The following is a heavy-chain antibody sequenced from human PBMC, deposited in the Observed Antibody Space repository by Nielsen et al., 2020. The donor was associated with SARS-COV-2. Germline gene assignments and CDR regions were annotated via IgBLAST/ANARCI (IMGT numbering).Heavy chain of an antibody. D-gene: IGHD3-22*01. J-gene: IGHJ6*02. CDR2: IYPGDSDT. CDR3: ARLGYHYDSSGYYSDYYGMDV. CDR1: GYSFTSYW. Sequence: GESLKISCKGSGYSFTSYWIGWVRQMPGKGLEWMGIIYPGDSDTRYSPSFQGQVTISADKSISTAYLQWSSLKASDTAMYYCARLGYHYDSSGYYSDYYGMDVWGQGTTVTVSS. V-gene: IGHV5-51*01.